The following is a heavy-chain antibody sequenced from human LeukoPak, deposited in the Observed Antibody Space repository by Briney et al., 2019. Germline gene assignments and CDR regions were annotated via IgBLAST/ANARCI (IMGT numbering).Heavy chain of an antibody. CDR3: AKDPFHCSSTSCSRGYNWFDP. V-gene: IGHV1-69*13. Sequence: GASVKVSCKASGGTFSSYAISWVRQAPGQGLEWMGGFIPIFGTANYAQKFQGRVTITADESTSTAYMELSSLRSEDTAVYYCAKDPFHCSSTSCSRGYNWFDPWGQGTLVTVSS. D-gene: IGHD2-2*01. J-gene: IGHJ5*02. CDR1: GGTFSSYA. CDR2: FIPIFGTA.